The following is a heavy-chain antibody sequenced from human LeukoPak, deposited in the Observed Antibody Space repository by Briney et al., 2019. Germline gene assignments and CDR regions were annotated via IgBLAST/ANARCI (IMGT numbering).Heavy chain of an antibody. V-gene: IGHV1-8*03. J-gene: IGHJ4*02. CDR3: ARGTALSSSLTSDY. CDR1: GYTFTSYD. CDR2: MNPNSGNT. Sequence: GASVKVSCKASGYTFTSYDINWVRQATGQGLEWMGWMNPNSGNTGYAQKFQGRVTITRNTSISTAYMELSSLRSEDTAVYYCARGTALSSSLTSDYWGQGTLVTVSS. D-gene: IGHD6-6*01.